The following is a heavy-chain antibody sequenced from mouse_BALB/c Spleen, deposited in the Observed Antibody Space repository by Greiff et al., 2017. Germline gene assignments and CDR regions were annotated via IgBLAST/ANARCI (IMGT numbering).Heavy chain of an antibody. CDR3: TRGDYGSSYYAMDY. J-gene: IGHJ1*01. Sequence: QVQLKESGAELVRPGASVTLSCKASGYTFTDYEMHWVKQTPVHGLEWIGAIDPETGGTAYNQKFKGKATLTADKSSSTAYMELRSLTSEDSAVYYCTRGDYGSSYYAMDYWGAGTTVTVSS. CDR2: IDPETGGT. V-gene: IGHV1-15*01. CDR1: GYTFTDYE. D-gene: IGHD1-1*01.